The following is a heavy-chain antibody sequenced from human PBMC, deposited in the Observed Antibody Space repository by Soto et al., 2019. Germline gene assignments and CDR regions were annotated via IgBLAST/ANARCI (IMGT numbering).Heavy chain of an antibody. J-gene: IGHJ6*03. D-gene: IGHD3-16*01. CDR3: ARGEGYAHTPIYYYYYYMDV. CDR2: IYYSGST. V-gene: IGHV4-59*01. Sequence: SETLSLTCTFSGCSISSYYWSLIRQPPGKGLEWIGYIYYSGSTNYNPSLKSRVTISVDTSKNQFSLKLSSVTAADTAVYYCARGEGYAHTPIYYYYYYMDVWGKGTTVTVSS. CDR1: GCSISSYY.